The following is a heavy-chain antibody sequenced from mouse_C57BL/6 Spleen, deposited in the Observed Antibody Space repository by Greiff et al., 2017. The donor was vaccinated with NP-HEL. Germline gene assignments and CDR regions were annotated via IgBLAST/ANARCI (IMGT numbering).Heavy chain of an antibody. CDR2: IWSGGST. CDR1: GFSLTSYG. J-gene: IGHJ1*03. CDR3: ASNWGYGRDWYFDV. V-gene: IGHV2-2*01. Sequence: VQLQQSGPGLVQPSQSLSITCTVSGFSLTSYGVHWVRQSPGKGLEWLGVIWSGGSTDYNAAFISRLSISKDNSKSQVFFKMNSLQADDTAIYYCASNWGYGRDWYFDVWGTGTTVTVSS. D-gene: IGHD1-1*01.